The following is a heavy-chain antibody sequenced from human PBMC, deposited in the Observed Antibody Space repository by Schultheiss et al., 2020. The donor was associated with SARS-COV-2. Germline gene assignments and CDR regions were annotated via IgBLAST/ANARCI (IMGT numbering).Heavy chain of an antibody. CDR3: ARGPSRYSSHFDY. V-gene: IGHV3-30*01. D-gene: IGHD6-13*01. Sequence: GESLKISCAASGFTFSSYAMHWVRQAPGKGLEWVAVISYDGSNKYYADSVKGRFTISRDNSKNTLYLQMNSLRAEDTAVYYCARGPSRYSSHFDYWGQGTLVTVSS. J-gene: IGHJ4*02. CDR1: GFTFSSYA. CDR2: ISYDGSNK.